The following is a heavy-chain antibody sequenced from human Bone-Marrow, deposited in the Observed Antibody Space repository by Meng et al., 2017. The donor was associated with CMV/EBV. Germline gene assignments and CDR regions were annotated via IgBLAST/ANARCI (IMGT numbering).Heavy chain of an antibody. Sequence: ASVKVSCKASGYTFTSYGISWVRQAPGQGLEWMGWISAYNGNTNYAQKLQGRVTMTTDTSTSTAYMELRSLRSDDTAVYYCARWEALGYCSSTSCQPIWGQGTMVTV. CDR1: GYTFTSYG. CDR2: ISAYNGNT. V-gene: IGHV1-18*01. J-gene: IGHJ3*02. CDR3: ARWEALGYCSSTSCQPI. D-gene: IGHD2-2*01.